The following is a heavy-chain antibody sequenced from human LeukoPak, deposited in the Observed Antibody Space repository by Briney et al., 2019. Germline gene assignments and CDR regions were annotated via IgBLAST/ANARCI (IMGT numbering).Heavy chain of an antibody. D-gene: IGHD6-13*01. CDR2: ISSSSSYI. J-gene: IGHJ4*02. CDR1: GFTFSSYS. Sequence: PGGSLRLSCAASGFTFSSYSMNWVRQAPGRGLEWVSSISSSSSYIYYADSVKGRFTISRDNAKNSLYLQMNSLRAEDTAVYYCARDRLGIAAAALDYWGQGTLVTVSS. CDR3: ARDRLGIAAAALDY. V-gene: IGHV3-21*01.